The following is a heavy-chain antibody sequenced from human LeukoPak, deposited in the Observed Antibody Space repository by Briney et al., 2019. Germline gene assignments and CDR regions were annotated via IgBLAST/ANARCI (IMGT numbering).Heavy chain of an antibody. D-gene: IGHD6-19*01. CDR2: ISYDGSNK. J-gene: IGHJ4*02. V-gene: IGHV3-30-3*01. Sequence: GGFLRLSCAASGFTFSSYAMHWVRQAPGKGLEWVAVISYDGSNKYYADSVKGRFTISRDNSKNTLYLQMNSLRAEDTAVYYCASSAVAGDYWGQGTLVTVSS. CDR3: ASSAVAGDY. CDR1: GFTFSSYA.